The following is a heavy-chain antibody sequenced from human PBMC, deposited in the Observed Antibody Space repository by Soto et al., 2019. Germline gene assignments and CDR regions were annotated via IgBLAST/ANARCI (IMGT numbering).Heavy chain of an antibody. J-gene: IGHJ4*02. V-gene: IGHV4-34*01. Sequence: SETLSLTCAFYGGSFSGYYWSWIRQPPRKGLEWIGEIDHSGSTNYNPSLKSRVTISLDTSKNQFSLKLSSVTAADTAVYYCARGDRITVASHPFPYFDYWGQGALVTVSS. CDR1: GGSFSGYY. CDR3: ARGDRITVASHPFPYFDY. CDR2: IDHSGST. D-gene: IGHD3-10*01.